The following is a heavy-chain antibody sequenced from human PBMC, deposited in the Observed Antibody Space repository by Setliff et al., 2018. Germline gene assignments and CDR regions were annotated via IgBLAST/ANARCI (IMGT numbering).Heavy chain of an antibody. CDR1: GFTFYNSA. Sequence: GGSLRLSCAASGFTFYNSAMSWVRQAPGKGLEWISLIGHDDITTYADSVKGRFTISRDNAKNTLYLQMNSLRAEDTAVYYCATTWSERYFDLWGRGTLVTVSS. J-gene: IGHJ2*01. CDR3: ATTWSERYFDL. V-gene: IGHV3-23*01. CDR2: IGHDDIT. D-gene: IGHD1-7*01.